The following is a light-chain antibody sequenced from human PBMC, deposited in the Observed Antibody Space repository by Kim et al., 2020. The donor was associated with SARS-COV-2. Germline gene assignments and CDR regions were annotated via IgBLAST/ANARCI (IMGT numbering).Light chain of an antibody. V-gene: IGKV1-39*01. J-gene: IGKJ5*01. Sequence: ASVGDRVTLTCRASRTVGRNLNLYQQKAGKAPNLLIYGASTLQSGVPSRFSAAGYGTDFTLTISGLQPEDFATYYCQQNYHAVITFGQGTRLEIK. CDR1: RTVGRN. CDR2: GAS. CDR3: QQNYHAVIT.